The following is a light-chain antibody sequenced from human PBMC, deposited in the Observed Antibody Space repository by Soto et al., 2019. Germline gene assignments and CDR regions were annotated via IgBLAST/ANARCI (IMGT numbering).Light chain of an antibody. CDR2: KAS. Sequence: IQMTQSPSTLSASVGDRVIMTCRSSESISNWLAWYQQKPGKAPNLLIYKASSLKSGVPLRFSGSGSGTEFTLTINSLQPDDFAVYYCQQYNNWLWTFGQGTKVDIK. V-gene: IGKV1-5*03. CDR3: QQYNNWLWT. CDR1: ESISNW. J-gene: IGKJ1*01.